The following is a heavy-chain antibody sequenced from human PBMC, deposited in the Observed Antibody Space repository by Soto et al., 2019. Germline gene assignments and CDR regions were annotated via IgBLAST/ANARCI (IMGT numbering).Heavy chain of an antibody. CDR3: VRGGIAGHWFDP. Sequence: TSEILSLTCSVSRAFINSGGFYYSWIRQPPGKGLEWLGYIFHSGSTLYTPSLRGRLTLSADTSRNQLSLHLTSVTAADTAVYYCVRGGIAGHWFDPWGQGILVTVSS. CDR1: RAFINSGGFY. CDR2: IFHSGST. D-gene: IGHD2-21*01. V-gene: IGHV4-31*03. J-gene: IGHJ5*02.